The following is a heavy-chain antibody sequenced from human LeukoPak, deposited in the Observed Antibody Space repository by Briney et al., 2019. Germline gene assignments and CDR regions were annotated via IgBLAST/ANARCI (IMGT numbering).Heavy chain of an antibody. J-gene: IGHJ3*02. CDR3: ARGDPTVTTTGSGGLDI. V-gene: IGHV3-74*01. D-gene: IGHD4-17*01. Sequence: PGGSLRLSCAASGFTFKSYWMHWVRLPPGKGLVWVSRIKSDGSSTSYADFVKGRFTISRDNAKNTLYLPMNSLRAEDTAVYYCARGDPTVTTTGSGGLDIWGQGTMVTVSS. CDR2: IKSDGSST. CDR1: GFTFKSYW.